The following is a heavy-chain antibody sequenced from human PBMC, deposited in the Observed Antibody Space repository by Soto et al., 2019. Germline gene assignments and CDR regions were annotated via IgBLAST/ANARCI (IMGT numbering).Heavy chain of an antibody. CDR2: VIPVLGIA. J-gene: IGHJ4*02. V-gene: IGHV1-69*02. Sequence: QVQLVPSGAEVKKPGSSVKVSCTASGGTFSRYTISWVRQAPGQGLEWMGRVIPVLGIANYAQKFQGRVTITADKSTSTAYMELSSLRSEDTAVYYCARAENSAGSYVYWGQGTLVTVSS. CDR3: ARAENSAGSYVY. CDR1: GGTFSRYT. D-gene: IGHD3-10*01.